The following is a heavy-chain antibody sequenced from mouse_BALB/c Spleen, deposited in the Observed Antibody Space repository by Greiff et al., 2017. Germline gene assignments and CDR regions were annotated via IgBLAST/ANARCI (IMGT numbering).Heavy chain of an antibody. CDR1: GFAFSSYD. V-gene: IGHV5-12-1*01. Sequence: EVQLVESGGGLVKPGGSLKLSCAASGFAFSSYDMSWVRQTPEKRLEWVAYISSGGGSTYYPDTVKGRFTISRDNAKNTLYLQMSSLKSEDTAMYYCARHGQTWFAYWGQGTLVTVSA. CDR2: ISSGGGST. CDR3: ARHGQTWFAY. J-gene: IGHJ3*01.